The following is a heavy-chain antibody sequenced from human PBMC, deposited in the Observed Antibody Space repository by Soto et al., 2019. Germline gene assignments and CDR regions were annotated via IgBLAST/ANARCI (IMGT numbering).Heavy chain of an antibody. CDR2: MNPKSANT. V-gene: IGHV1-8*01. Sequence: QVQLVQSGAEAKKPGASVKVSCKASRYTFISYDINWVRQATGQGLEWMGWMNPKSANTGYAQNFQGRVTMTRNTSISTAYMELSSLRSEDTAVYYCARSPSWETTVTPYYFDYWGQGTLVTVSS. D-gene: IGHD4-4*01. CDR3: ARSPSWETTVTPYYFDY. CDR1: RYTFISYD. J-gene: IGHJ4*02.